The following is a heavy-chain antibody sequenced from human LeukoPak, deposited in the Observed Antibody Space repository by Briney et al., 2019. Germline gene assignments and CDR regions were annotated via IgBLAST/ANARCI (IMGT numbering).Heavy chain of an antibody. J-gene: IGHJ4*02. D-gene: IGHD2-8*01. CDR2: IYSGGST. CDR1: GVTVSSNY. V-gene: IGHV3-53*01. Sequence: GGSLRLYCAASGVTVSSNYMSWVRQAPGKGLEWVSVIYSGGSTYYADSVKGRFTISRDNSKNTLYLQMNSLRAGDTVEYSGLVVLVVGRVAFLYWGQGTLVTVSS. CDR3: LVVLVVGRVAFLY.